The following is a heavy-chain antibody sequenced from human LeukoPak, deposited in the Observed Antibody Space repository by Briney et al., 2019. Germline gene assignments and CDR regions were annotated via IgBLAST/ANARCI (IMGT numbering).Heavy chain of an antibody. J-gene: IGHJ4*02. D-gene: IGHD2-15*01. CDR2: ISGSSIYI. V-gene: IGHV3-21*01. CDR1: GFTFSSYS. Sequence: GSQRLSCAASGFTFSSYSINWDRQAPGKGLEWVSSISGSSIYIYYADSVKGRFTISRDNAKNSLYLQMNNLRAEDTAVYYCARAEIDCSGGSCYSYYFDYWGQGTLVTVSS. CDR3: ARAEIDCSGGSCYSYYFDY.